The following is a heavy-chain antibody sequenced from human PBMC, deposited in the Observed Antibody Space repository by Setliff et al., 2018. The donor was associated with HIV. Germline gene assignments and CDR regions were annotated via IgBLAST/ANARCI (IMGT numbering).Heavy chain of an antibody. CDR3: ARDYAGYFDY. CDR1: GGSISSGSYY. D-gene: IGHD4-17*01. Sequence: PSETLSLTCTVSGGSISSGSYYWSWIRQPAGKGLEWIGHIYTSGSTNYNPSLKSRVTISVDTSKNQFSLKLSSVTAADTAVYYCARDYAGYFDYWGQGTQVTVSS. CDR2: IYTSGST. J-gene: IGHJ4*02. V-gene: IGHV4-61*09.